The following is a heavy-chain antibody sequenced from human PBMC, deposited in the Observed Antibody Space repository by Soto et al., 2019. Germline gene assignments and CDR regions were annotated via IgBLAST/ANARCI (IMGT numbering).Heavy chain of an antibody. J-gene: IGHJ4*02. CDR1: GFTFSSYS. CDR3: AIERTGYDS. V-gene: IGHV3-48*01. CDR2: ISSSSSTI. D-gene: IGHD3-10*01. Sequence: PGGSLRLSCAASGFTFSSYSMNWVRQAPGKGLEWVSYISSSSSTIYYADSVKGRFTISRDNAKNSLYLQMNSLRAEDTAVYYCAIERTGYDSWGQGTLVTVSS.